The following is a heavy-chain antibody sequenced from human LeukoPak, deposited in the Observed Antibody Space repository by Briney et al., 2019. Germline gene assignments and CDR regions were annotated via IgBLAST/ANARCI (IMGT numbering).Heavy chain of an antibody. J-gene: IGHJ4*02. D-gene: IGHD1-26*01. CDR2: INSDGSST. Sequence: PGGSLRLSCAASGFTVSSNYMSWVRQAPGKGLEWVSGINSDGSSTSYADSVKGRFTISRDNAKNTLYLQMNSLRAADTAVYYCARRGSYRGDLDYWGQGTLVTVSS. CDR3: ARRGSYRGDLDY. CDR1: GFTVSSNY. V-gene: IGHV3-74*01.